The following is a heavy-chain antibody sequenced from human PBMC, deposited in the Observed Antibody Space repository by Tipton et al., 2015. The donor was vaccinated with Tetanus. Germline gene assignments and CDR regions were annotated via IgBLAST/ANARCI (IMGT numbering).Heavy chain of an antibody. CDR3: ARSHVFRFTLFGEEIPRSGRFDP. CDR1: GGSISNYY. Sequence: TLSLTCSVSGGSISNYYWSWIRQSPGKRLEWIGNIYSNGDADYNPSLQRRATISLDTAKRHFSLRLKSVTAADTAVYYCARSHVFRFTLFGEEIPRSGRFDPWGQGTLVTVSS. V-gene: IGHV4-4*09. J-gene: IGHJ5*02. D-gene: IGHD3-3*01. CDR2: IYSNGDA.